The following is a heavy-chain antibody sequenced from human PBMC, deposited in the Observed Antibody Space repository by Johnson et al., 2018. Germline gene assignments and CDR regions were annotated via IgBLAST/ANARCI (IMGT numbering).Heavy chain of an antibody. CDR3: AGDLRRSGCYFDLSIFDV. CDR1: GFTFSGFP. D-gene: IGHD3-3*01. J-gene: IGHJ3*01. V-gene: IGHV3-30*14. Sequence: QVQLVQSGGGVVQPGKSLRLSCAASGFTFSGFPMHWVRQAPGKGLEWLALISVDGNNKFYAASVKGRLTISRDNSKNILYLQVNSLRAEDTAVYYCAGDLRRSGCYFDLSIFDVWGQGTMVTVSS. CDR2: ISVDGNNK.